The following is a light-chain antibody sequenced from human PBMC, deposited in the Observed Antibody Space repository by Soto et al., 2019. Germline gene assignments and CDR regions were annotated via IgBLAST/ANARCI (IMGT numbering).Light chain of an antibody. CDR1: QVISSY. J-gene: IGKJ4*01. CDR3: QQLNYYPLT. CDR2: AAS. V-gene: IGKV1-9*01. Sequence: DIQLTQSPSFLSASVGDRVTITCRASQVISSYLAWYQQKPGKAPKLLISAASTLQSGVPSRFGGSGSGTEYTLTVSSLQPEDFATYYCQQLNYYPLTFGGGTKGEI.